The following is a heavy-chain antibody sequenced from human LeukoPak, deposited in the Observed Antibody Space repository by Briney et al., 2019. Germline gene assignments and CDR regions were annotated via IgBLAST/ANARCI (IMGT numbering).Heavy chain of an antibody. V-gene: IGHV3-73*01. CDR2: IRSKANSYAT. J-gene: IGHJ4*02. D-gene: IGHD3-9*01. Sequence: PGGSLRLSCAASGFTFSSYSMNWVRQASGKGLEWVGRIRSKANSYATAYAASVKGRFTISRDDSKNTAYLQMNSLKTEDTAVYYCTRQQNWLQGVASDYWGQGTLVTVSS. CDR3: TRQQNWLQGVASDY. CDR1: GFTFSSYS.